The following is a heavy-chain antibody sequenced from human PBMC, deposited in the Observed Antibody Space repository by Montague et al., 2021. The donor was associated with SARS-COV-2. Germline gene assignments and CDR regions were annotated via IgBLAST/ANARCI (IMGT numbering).Heavy chain of an antibody. Sequence: CAISGDSVSSNSAAWSWIRQSPSRGLEWLGRTYYRSKWYSDYAPSVRGRLTVNPDASKNEFSLELNYVTPEDTAVYYRVRYSGWFYFDFWGQGTLVTVSS. D-gene: IGHD6-19*01. CDR3: VRYSGWFYFDF. CDR1: GDSVSSNSAA. CDR2: TYYRSKWYS. J-gene: IGHJ4*02. V-gene: IGHV6-1*01.